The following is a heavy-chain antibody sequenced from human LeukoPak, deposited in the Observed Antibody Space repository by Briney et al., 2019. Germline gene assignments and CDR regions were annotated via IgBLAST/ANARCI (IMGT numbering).Heavy chain of an antibody. J-gene: IGHJ4*02. V-gene: IGHV1-69*13. CDR3: ARDRVFGVGYYFDY. CDR2: IIPIFGTA. CDR1: GGTFSSYA. Sequence: ASVKVSCKASGGTFSSYAISWVRQAPGQGLEWMGGIIPIFGTANYAQEFQSRVTITADESTSTAYMELSSLRSEDTAVYYCARDRVFGVGYYFDYWGQGTLVTVSS. D-gene: IGHD2-8*01.